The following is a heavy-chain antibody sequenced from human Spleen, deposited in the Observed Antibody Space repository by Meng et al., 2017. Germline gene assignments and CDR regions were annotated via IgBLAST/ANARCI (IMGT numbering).Heavy chain of an antibody. D-gene: IGHD6-19*01. CDR1: GGSISTSGYY. CDR2: IGHSGFT. V-gene: IGHV4-39*01. Sequence: QPQLQESGLGLVRPSEALSPTCSVSGGSISTSGYYWGWIRQPPGKGLERIGSIGHSGFTYYTPSLKSRVTVSIDTSRNQFSLWLTSVTAADTAVYYCVRSSAWVRTGFDPWGQGTLVTVSS. CDR3: VRSSAWVRTGFDP. J-gene: IGHJ5*02.